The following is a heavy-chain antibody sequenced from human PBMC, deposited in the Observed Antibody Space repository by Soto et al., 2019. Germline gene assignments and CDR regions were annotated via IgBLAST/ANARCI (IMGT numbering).Heavy chain of an antibody. D-gene: IGHD6-13*01. J-gene: IGHJ4*02. CDR3: ARAISGYSSSWDPFDY. CDR1: GFTVSSNY. Sequence: EVQLVETGGGLIQPGGSLRLSCAASGFTVSSNYMSWVRQAPGKGLEWVSVIYSGGSTYYADSVKGRFTISRDNSKNTLYLQMSSLRAEDTAVYYCARAISGYSSSWDPFDYWGQGPLVTVSS. CDR2: IYSGGST. V-gene: IGHV3-53*02.